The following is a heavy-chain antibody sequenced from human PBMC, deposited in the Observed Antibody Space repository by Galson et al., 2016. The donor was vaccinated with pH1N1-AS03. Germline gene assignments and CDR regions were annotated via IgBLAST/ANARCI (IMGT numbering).Heavy chain of an antibody. CDR2: IYWDDDK. D-gene: IGHD2/OR15-2a*01. J-gene: IGHJ4*02. V-gene: IGHV2-5*02. CDR3: TRSRYYNTNLYYFDY. CDR1: GFSLTTSGVG. Sequence: PALVKPTQTLTLTCTFSGFSLTTSGVGVAWIRQPPGKALEWLALIYWDDDKLYNPSLKSRLTVTKDTSKNLVVLTLTNMDPVDTATYFCTRSRYYNTNLYYFDYWGQGTLVTVSS.